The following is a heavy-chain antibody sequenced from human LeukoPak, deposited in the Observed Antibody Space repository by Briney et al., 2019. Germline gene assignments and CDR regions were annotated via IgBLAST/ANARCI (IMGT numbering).Heavy chain of an antibody. D-gene: IGHD7-27*01. CDR3: ARANWGFAPFDY. V-gene: IGHV3-53*01. CDR2: IYSGGST. CDR1: GFTVSSNY. Sequence: GGSLRLSCAASGFTVSSNYMSWVRQAPGKGLEWVSVIYSGGSTYYADFVKGRFTISRDNSKNTLYLQMNSLRAEDTAVYYCARANWGFAPFDYWGQGTLVTVSS. J-gene: IGHJ4*02.